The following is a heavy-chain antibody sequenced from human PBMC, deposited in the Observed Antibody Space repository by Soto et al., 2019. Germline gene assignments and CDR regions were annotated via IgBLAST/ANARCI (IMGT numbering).Heavy chain of an antibody. CDR2: INHSGST. CDR3: ARGFAAIKSIYYYYYMDV. D-gene: IGHD2-2*01. Sequence: SETLSLTCAVYGGSFSGYYWSWIRQPPGKGLEWIGEINHSGSTNYNPSLKSRVTISVDTSKNQFSLKLSSVTAADTAVYYCARGFAAIKSIYYYYYMDVWGKGITVTVSS. J-gene: IGHJ6*03. CDR1: GGSFSGYY. V-gene: IGHV4-34*01.